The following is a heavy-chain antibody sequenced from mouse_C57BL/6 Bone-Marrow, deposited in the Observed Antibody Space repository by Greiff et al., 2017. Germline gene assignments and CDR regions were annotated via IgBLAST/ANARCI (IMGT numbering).Heavy chain of an antibody. V-gene: IGHV1-78*01. CDR1: GYTFTDHT. D-gene: IGHD3-2*02. J-gene: IGHJ2*01. CDR2: IYPRDGST. Sequence: VQLQQSDAELVKPGASVKISCKVSGYTFTDHTIHWMKQRPEQGLEWIGYIYPRDGSTKYNEKFKGKATLTADKSSSTSYMQLNSLTAEDSAVYFCARFFRQLRPYFDYWGQGTTLTVSS. CDR3: ARFFRQLRPYFDY.